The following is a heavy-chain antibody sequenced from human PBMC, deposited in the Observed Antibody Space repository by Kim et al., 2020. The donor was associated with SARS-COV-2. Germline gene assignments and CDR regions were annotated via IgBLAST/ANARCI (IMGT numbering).Heavy chain of an antibody. Sequence: ASVKVSCKVSGYILTELSMHWVRQAPGKGLEWMGGFDPEDGETIYAQKFQGRVTMTEDTSTDTAYMELSSLRSEDTAVYYCATRPDYGDRDYYYYGMDVWGQGTTVTVSS. CDR2: FDPEDGET. CDR3: ATRPDYGDRDYYYYGMDV. V-gene: IGHV1-24*01. D-gene: IGHD4-17*01. CDR1: GYILTELS. J-gene: IGHJ6*02.